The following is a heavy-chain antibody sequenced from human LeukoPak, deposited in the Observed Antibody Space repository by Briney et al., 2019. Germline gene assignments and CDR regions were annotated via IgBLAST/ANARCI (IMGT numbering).Heavy chain of an antibody. CDR3: ARVGTYYRSLDS. D-gene: IGHD3-10*01. V-gene: IGHV4-59*01. Sequence: SETLSLTCAVSGGSINDASWNWIRKPPGQGLEWIGYIYHSGCTNYNPSLTSRVSISLDPSKNQFSLKLSSVTAADTAVYYCARVGTYYRSLDSWGQGTLVTVSS. CDR1: GGSINDAS. CDR2: IYHSGCT. J-gene: IGHJ4*02.